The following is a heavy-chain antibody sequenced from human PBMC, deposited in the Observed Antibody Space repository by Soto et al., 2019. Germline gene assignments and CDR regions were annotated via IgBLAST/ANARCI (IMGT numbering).Heavy chain of an antibody. CDR2: ISSSGSTI. D-gene: IGHD2-21*01. J-gene: IGHJ3*02. Sequence: PGGSLRLSCAASGFTFSDYYMSWIRQAPGKGLEWVSYISSSGSTIYYADSVKGRFTISRDNAKNSLYLQMNSLRAEDTAVYYCARDFAYCGGDCYSKLDAFDIWGQGTMVTVSS. CDR3: ARDFAYCGGDCYSKLDAFDI. CDR1: GFTFSDYY. V-gene: IGHV3-11*01.